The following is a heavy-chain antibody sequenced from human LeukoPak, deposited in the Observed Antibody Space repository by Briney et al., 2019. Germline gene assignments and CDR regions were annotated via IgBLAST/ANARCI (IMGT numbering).Heavy chain of an antibody. J-gene: IGHJ6*04. V-gene: IGHV4-34*01. CDR1: GGSFSGYY. CDR2: INHTGGT. D-gene: IGHD2-21*02. Sequence: SETLSLTCAVYGGSFSGYYWTWIRQPPGKGLEWIGKINHTGGTNYNPSLKSRVTISVDTSKSQFSLKLSSVTAADTAVYYCARGWVTTTSYYYYGMDVWGRGTTVTVSS. CDR3: ARGWVTTTSYYYYGMDV.